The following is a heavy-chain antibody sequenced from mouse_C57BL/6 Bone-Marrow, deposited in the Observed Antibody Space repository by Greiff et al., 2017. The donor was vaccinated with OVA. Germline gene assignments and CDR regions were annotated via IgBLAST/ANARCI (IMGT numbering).Heavy chain of an antibody. CDR2: IDPSDSYT. Sequence: QVQLQQSGAELVMPGASVMLSCKASGYTFTSYWMHWVKQRPGQGLEWIGEIDPSDSYTNYNQKFKGKSTLTVDKSSSTAYMQLSSLTSEDSAVYYCARDGSYYFDYWGQGTTLTVSS. CDR3: ARDGSYYFDY. D-gene: IGHD1-1*01. V-gene: IGHV1-69*01. J-gene: IGHJ2*01. CDR1: GYTFTSYW.